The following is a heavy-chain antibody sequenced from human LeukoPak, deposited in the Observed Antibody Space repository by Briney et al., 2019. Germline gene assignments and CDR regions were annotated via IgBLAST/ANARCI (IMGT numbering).Heavy chain of an antibody. CDR3: ARDPGYDSGALGY. V-gene: IGHV4-59*01. CDR2: IYYSGST. D-gene: IGHD5-12*01. Sequence: SETLSLTCTVSGGSISSYYWSWIRQPPGKGLEWIGYIYYSGSTNYNPSLKSRVTISVDTSKNQFSLKLSSVTAADTAVYYCARDPGYDSGALGYWGQGTLVTVSS. J-gene: IGHJ4*02. CDR1: GGSISSYY.